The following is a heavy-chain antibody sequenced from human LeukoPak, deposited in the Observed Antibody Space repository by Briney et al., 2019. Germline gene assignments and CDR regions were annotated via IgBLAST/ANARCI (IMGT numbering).Heavy chain of an antibody. V-gene: IGHV4-39*07. CDR2: IYYSGST. D-gene: IGHD3-9*01. CDR3: ARVGGEVLRYFDWQTYYFDY. Sequence: SETLSLTCKVSGGSLSSSTHYRVWIRQPPGKGLEWIGGIYYSGSTYYNPSLKSRVTISVDTSKNQFSLKLSSVTAADTAVYYCARVGGEVLRYFDWQTYYFDYWGQGTLVTVSS. J-gene: IGHJ4*02. CDR1: GGSLSSSTHY.